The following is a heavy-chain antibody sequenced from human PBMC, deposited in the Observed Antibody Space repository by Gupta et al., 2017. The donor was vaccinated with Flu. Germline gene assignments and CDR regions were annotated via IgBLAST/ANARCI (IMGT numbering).Heavy chain of an antibody. CDR2: ISWDGGST. CDR3: AKDKYSSSWYSGVDY. D-gene: IGHD6-13*01. J-gene: IGHJ4*02. Sequence: EVQLVESGGVVVQPGGSLRLSCAASGFTFDDYTMHWVRKAPGKGLEWVSLISWDGGSTYYADSVKGRFTISRDNSKNSLYLQMNSLRTEDTALYYCAKDKYSSSWYSGVDYWGQGTLVTVSS. CDR1: GFTFDDYT. V-gene: IGHV3-43*01.